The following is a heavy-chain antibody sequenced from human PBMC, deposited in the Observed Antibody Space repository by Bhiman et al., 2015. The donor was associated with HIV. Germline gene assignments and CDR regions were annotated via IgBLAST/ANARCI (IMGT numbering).Heavy chain of an antibody. CDR2: ISGSGGST. J-gene: IGHJ3*02. CDR3: AKVGALGYSSSWGYDAFDI. CDR1: GFTFSDAW. D-gene: IGHD6-13*01. Sequence: DVQLVESGGGLVKPGGSLRLSCAASGFTFSDAWMTWVRQPPGKGLEWVSVISGSGGSTYYADSVKGRFTISRDNSKNTLYLQMKSLRAEDTAVYYCAKVGALGYSSSWGYDAFDIWGQGTMVTVSS. V-gene: IGHV3-23*04.